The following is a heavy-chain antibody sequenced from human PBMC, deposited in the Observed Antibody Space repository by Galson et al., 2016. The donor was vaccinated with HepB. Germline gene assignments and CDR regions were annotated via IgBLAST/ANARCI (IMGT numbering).Heavy chain of an antibody. CDR3: ARVGGYDGYYFDF. V-gene: IGHV3-33*01. J-gene: IGHJ4*02. CDR1: GFTFKTYA. CDR2: IWHDGSKK. Sequence: SLRLSCAASGFTFKTYAMHWVRQAPGKGLDWVAVIWHDGSKKYFADSTKGRFTVSRDNSKNTLYLQMNSLRADDTAVYYCARVGGYDGYYFDFWGQGALVTVSS. D-gene: IGHD5-12*01.